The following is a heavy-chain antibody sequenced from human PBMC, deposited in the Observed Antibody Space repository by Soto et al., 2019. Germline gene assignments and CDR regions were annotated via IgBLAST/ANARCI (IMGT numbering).Heavy chain of an antibody. Sequence: GGSLRLSCAASGFTFSSYSMNWVRQAPGKGLEWVSSISSSSSYIYYADSVKGRFTISRDNAKNSLYLQMNSLRAEDTAVYYCARDPGEVAANPFDYWGQGTLVTVSS. J-gene: IGHJ4*02. D-gene: IGHD2-15*01. V-gene: IGHV3-21*01. CDR2: ISSSSSYI. CDR3: ARDPGEVAANPFDY. CDR1: GFTFSSYS.